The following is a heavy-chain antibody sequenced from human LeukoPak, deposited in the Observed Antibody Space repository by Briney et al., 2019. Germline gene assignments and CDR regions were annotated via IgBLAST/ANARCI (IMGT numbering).Heavy chain of an antibody. J-gene: IGHJ4*02. Sequence: PSQTLSLTCTVSGGSMSTYYWTWIRQPPGKGLEWIGFIYYTGSTNYNPSLKSRVTISVDTSKNQFSLKLSSVTAADTAVYYCAGMRITTPTVRTLDYWGQGTLVTVSS. CDR2: IYYTGST. D-gene: IGHD1-14*01. CDR1: GGSMSTYY. CDR3: AGMRITTPTVRTLDY. V-gene: IGHV4-59*01.